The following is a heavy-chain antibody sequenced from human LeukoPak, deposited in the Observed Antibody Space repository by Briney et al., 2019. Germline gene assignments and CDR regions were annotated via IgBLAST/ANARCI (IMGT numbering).Heavy chain of an antibody. Sequence: GGSLRLSCAASGFTFSSYGMHWVRQAPGKGLEWVAVIWYDGSKKYYADSVKGRFTISRDDSKSTLYLQINSPRAEDTALYYCVRDWGAGFDYWGQGTLVTVSS. J-gene: IGHJ4*02. CDR3: VRDWGAGFDY. CDR2: IWYDGSKK. CDR1: GFTFSSYG. D-gene: IGHD1-26*01. V-gene: IGHV3-33*01.